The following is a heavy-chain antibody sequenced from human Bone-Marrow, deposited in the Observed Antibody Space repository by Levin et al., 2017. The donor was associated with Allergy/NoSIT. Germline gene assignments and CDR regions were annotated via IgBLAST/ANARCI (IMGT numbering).Heavy chain of an antibody. CDR3: AKTGLLDSRRITGYFDY. V-gene: IGHV3-23*01. CDR1: GFTFSSYA. Sequence: GGSLRLSCAASGFTFSSYAMSWVRQAPGKGLEWVSAISGSGGSTYYADSVKGRFTISRDNSKNTLYLQMNSLRAEDTAVYYCAKTGLLDSRRITGYFDYWGQGTLVTVSS. J-gene: IGHJ4*02. D-gene: IGHD2-2*03. CDR2: ISGSGGST.